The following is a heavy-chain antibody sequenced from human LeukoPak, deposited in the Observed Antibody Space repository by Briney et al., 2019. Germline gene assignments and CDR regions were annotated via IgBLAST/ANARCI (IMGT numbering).Heavy chain of an antibody. CDR2: IIPIFGTA. V-gene: IGHV1-69*01. J-gene: IGHJ4*02. CDR3: ARATGYDIFTGYYGN. D-gene: IGHD3-9*01. Sequence: ASVKVSCKASGGTFSSYAISWVRQAPGQGLEWMGGIIPIFGTANYAQKFQGRVTITADESTSTAYMELSSLRSEDTAVYYCARATGYDIFTGYYGNWGQGTLVTVSS. CDR1: GGTFSSYA.